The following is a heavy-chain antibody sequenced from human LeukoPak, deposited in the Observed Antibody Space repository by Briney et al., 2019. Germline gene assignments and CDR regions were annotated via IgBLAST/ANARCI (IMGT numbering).Heavy chain of an antibody. J-gene: IGHJ4*02. CDR2: ISGSGGST. CDR3: AKLEGSSWYAVTPYYFDY. Sequence: PGGSLRLSCAASGFTFSSYAMSWVRQAPGKGLEWVSAISGSGGSTYYADSVKGRFTISRDNSKNTLYLQMNSLRAEDTAVYYCAKLEGSSWYAVTPYYFDYWGQGTLVTVSS. CDR1: GFTFSSYA. D-gene: IGHD6-13*01. V-gene: IGHV3-23*01.